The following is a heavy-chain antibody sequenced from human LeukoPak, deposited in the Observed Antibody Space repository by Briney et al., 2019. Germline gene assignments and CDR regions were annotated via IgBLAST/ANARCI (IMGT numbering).Heavy chain of an antibody. CDR3: ARYSSPSGGPSYYLDY. CDR1: GFILRNYW. J-gene: IGHJ4*01. V-gene: IGHV3-74*01. D-gene: IGHD6-19*01. CDR2: IGGDGSVT. Sequence: GGSLRLSCTASGFILRNYWMHWVRQAPGKRLVWISRIGGDGSVTNYADSVQGRFVISRDNAKNILYRQINSLRSEDTAVYYCARYSSPSGGPSYYLDYWGHGTLVTVSS.